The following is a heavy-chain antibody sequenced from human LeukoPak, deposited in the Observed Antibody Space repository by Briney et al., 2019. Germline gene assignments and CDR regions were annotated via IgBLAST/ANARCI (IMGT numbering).Heavy chain of an antibody. CDR3: ARGGYSYGHFGYYYYMDV. Sequence: ASVKVSCKASGYTFTSYAMNWVRQAPGQGLEWMGWINTNTGNPTYAQGFTGRFVFSLDTSVSTAYLQISSLKAEDTAVYYCARGGYSYGHFGYYYYMDVWGKGTTVTVSS. D-gene: IGHD5-18*01. CDR2: INTNTGNP. J-gene: IGHJ6*03. CDR1: GYTFTSYA. V-gene: IGHV7-4-1*02.